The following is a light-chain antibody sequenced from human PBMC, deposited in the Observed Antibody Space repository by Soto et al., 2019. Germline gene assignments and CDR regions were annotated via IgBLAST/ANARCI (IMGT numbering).Light chain of an antibody. CDR3: QKYNSAPLT. J-gene: IGKJ4*01. V-gene: IGKV1-27*01. CDR1: QTISVY. Sequence: DIQVTQSPSSLSASLGDRVTITCRANQTISVYLAWFQQQPGKAPKLLIYAASALQSGVPSRFSGSGSGTDFTLTISSLQPEDIATYYCQKYNSAPLTFGGGTKVEI. CDR2: AAS.